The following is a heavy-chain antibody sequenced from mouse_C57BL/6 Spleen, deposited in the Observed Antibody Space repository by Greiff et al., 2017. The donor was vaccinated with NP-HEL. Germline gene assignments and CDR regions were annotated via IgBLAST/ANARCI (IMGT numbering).Heavy chain of an antibody. J-gene: IGHJ2*01. D-gene: IGHD2-2*01. V-gene: IGHV5-17*01. CDR2: ISSGSSTI. Sequence: EVQLVESGGGLVKPGGSLKLSCAASGFTFSDYGMHWVRQAPEKGLEWVAYISSGSSTIYYADTVKGRFTISRDNAKNTLFLQMTSLRSEDTAMYYCAICGYDGSYYFDYWGQGTTLTVSS. CDR3: AICGYDGSYYFDY. CDR1: GFTFSDYG.